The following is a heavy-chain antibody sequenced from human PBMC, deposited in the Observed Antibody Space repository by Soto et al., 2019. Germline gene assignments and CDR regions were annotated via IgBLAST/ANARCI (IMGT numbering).Heavy chain of an antibody. CDR1: GGSISNSNW. D-gene: IGHD5-12*01. V-gene: IGHV4-4*02. Sequence: QVQLQESGPGLVKPSGTLSLTCVVSGGSISNSNWWTWVRQPPGKGLEWIGEIYRRGTTDYNPSLKRRLPISVDKSKKQFPLNLSSVTAADTAVYYCATAVAGDDFDYWGQGTLVTVSS. CDR3: ATAVAGDDFDY. CDR2: IYRRGTT. J-gene: IGHJ4*02.